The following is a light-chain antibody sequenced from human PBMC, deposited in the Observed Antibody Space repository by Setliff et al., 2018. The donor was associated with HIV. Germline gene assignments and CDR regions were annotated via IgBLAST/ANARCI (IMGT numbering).Light chain of an antibody. J-gene: IGLJ3*02. CDR2: DVT. V-gene: IGLV2-14*03. CDR3: CSYAGADTWM. CDR1: SDDVGASNY. Sequence: QSVLTQPASMSGSPGQSITISCTGTSDDVGASNYVSWYQQHPGKAPKLIIYDVTKRPSGVSDRFSASKSGNTASLTISGLQADDEAHYYCCSYAGADTWMFGGGTKGTVL.